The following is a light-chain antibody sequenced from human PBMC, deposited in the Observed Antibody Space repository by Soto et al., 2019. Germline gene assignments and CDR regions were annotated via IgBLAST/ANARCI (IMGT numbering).Light chain of an antibody. Sequence: EIVMTQSPATLSVSPGERATLSCRASQSVSSNLAWYQQKPGQAPRLLISGTFSRATGIPDRFSGSGSGTEFTLTISRLEPEDFAVYYCQQYGSSGTFGQGTKVDIK. CDR3: QQYGSSGT. CDR2: GTF. V-gene: IGKV3-20*01. CDR1: QSVSSN. J-gene: IGKJ1*01.